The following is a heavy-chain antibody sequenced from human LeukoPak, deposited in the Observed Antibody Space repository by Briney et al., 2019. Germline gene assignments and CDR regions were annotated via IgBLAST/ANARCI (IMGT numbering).Heavy chain of an antibody. CDR1: GGSISSYY. J-gene: IGHJ3*02. D-gene: IGHD1-14*01. CDR3: ARHEWGITNAFDI. V-gene: IGHV4-4*07. CDR2: IYTSGST. Sequence: PSETLSLTCTVSGGSISSYYWSWIRQPAGKGLEWIGRIYTSGSTNYNPSLKSRVTISVDTSKKQFSLKLRSVTAADTAVYYCARHEWGITNAFDIWGQGTMVTVSS.